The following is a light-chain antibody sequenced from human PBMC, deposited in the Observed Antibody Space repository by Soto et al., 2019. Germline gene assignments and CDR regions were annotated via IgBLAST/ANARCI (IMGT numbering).Light chain of an antibody. CDR3: QHYDSSPYT. Sequence: EIVLTQSPGTLSLSPGERATLSCRASQSVSSSFLAWYQQKPGQAPRLLIYDASSRATGIPDRFSGSGSGTDFTLTISRLEPEDFAVYYCQHYDSSPYTFGQGTKLEIK. J-gene: IGKJ2*01. CDR1: QSVSSSF. V-gene: IGKV3-20*01. CDR2: DAS.